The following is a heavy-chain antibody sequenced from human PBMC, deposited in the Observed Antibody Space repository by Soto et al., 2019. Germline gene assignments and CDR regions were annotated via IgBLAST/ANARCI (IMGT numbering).Heavy chain of an antibody. D-gene: IGHD3-10*01. J-gene: IGHJ6*02. CDR3: ARGDRGGSGSPASYYYSGLDV. Sequence: PGGSLRLSCAASGVTFSSYAMSWVRQAPGKGLEWVSSVSAGGDMTYCSDSVKGRFTISRDNSNNALFLQMNSLRAEDTALYYCARGDRGGSGSPASYYYSGLDVWGQGTTVTVSS. V-gene: IGHV3-23*01. CDR1: GVTFSSYA. CDR2: VSAGGDMT.